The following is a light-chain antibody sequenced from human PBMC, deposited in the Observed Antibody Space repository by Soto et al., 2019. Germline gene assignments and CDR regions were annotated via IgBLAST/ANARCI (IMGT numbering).Light chain of an antibody. CDR1: SGDVGSYNL. Sequence: QSVLTQPASVSGSPGQSITISCTGTSGDVGSYNLVSWYQQNPGKAPKLMIYECSKRPSAVSNRFSGSKSSNTASLTISGLQAEDEADYYCSSYTSKSSLIFGGGTKLTVL. CDR3: SSYTSKSSLI. CDR2: ECS. J-gene: IGLJ2*01. V-gene: IGLV2-14*02.